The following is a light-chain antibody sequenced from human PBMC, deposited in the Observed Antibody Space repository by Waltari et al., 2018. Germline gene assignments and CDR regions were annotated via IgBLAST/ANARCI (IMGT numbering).Light chain of an antibody. CDR3: QSYDGSNHVI. CDR1: SGSIGSNY. Sequence: NFMLTQPHSVSESPGKTVTISCTRSSGSIGSNYVQWYQQRPGSAPSTVIYEDNQRPPGVPDRFSGSIDSSSSSASLTISGLKTEDEADYYCQSYDGSNHVIFGGGTKLTVL. J-gene: IGLJ2*01. CDR2: EDN. V-gene: IGLV6-57*04.